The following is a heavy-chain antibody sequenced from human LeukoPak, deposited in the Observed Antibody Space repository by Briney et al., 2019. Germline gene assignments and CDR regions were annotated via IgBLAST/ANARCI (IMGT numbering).Heavy chain of an antibody. CDR1: GGTFSSYA. V-gene: IGHV1-69*05. Sequence: ASVKVSCKASGGTFSSYAISWVRQAPGQGLEWMGGIIPIFGTANYAQKFQGRVTITTDESTSTAYMELSSLRSEDTAVYYCARSYDFWSGKDYWGQGTLVTVSS. J-gene: IGHJ4*02. CDR2: IIPIFGTA. CDR3: ARSYDFWSGKDY. D-gene: IGHD3-3*01.